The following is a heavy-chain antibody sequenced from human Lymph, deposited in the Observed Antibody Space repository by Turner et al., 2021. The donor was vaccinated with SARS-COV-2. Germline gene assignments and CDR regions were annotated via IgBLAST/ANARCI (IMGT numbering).Heavy chain of an antibody. J-gene: IGHJ6*02. V-gene: IGHV3-23*01. D-gene: IGHD3-16*01. CDR3: ANLYPTVSWEFPYAMDV. Sequence: EVQLLESGGGLVQPGGSLRLSCAASGFTFNNYAMSWVRQAPGKGLEWVSTISGSGGSTYYADSVKGRFTISRDNSKNTLYLQMKSLSAEDTAVYYCANLYPTVSWEFPYAMDVWGQGTTVTVSS. CDR2: ISGSGGST. CDR1: GFTFNNYA.